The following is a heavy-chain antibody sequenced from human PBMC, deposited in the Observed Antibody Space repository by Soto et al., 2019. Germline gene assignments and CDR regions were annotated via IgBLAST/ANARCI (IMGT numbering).Heavy chain of an antibody. CDR1: GYTFTGYY. D-gene: IGHD6-13*01. Sequence: QVQLVQSGAEVKKPGASVQVSCKASGYTFTGYYMHWVRQAPGQGLEWMGWINPNSGGTNYAQKFQGWVTMTRDTSISTAYMELSRLRSDDTAVYYCARAYSSSWAYGMDVWGQGTTVTVSS. J-gene: IGHJ6*02. CDR3: ARAYSSSWAYGMDV. CDR2: INPNSGGT. V-gene: IGHV1-2*04.